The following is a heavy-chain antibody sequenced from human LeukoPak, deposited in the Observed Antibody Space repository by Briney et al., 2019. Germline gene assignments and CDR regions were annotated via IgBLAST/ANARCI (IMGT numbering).Heavy chain of an antibody. J-gene: IGHJ4*02. Sequence: GGSLRLSCAASGISINQYWMTWVRHGPGKGLEWVANIKEDGSEKHYVDSVKGRFTISRDNAKNSLYLQMNSLRAEDTAVYYCASILWWDIGFDYWGQGTLVTVSS. CDR1: GISINQYW. CDR3: ASILWWDIGFDY. CDR2: IKEDGSEK. D-gene: IGHD2-21*01. V-gene: IGHV3-7*01.